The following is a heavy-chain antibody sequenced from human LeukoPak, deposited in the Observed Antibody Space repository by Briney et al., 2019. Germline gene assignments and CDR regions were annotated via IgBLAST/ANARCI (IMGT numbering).Heavy chain of an antibody. D-gene: IGHD1-1*01. CDR1: GFTFSSYA. V-gene: IGHV3-64*01. Sequence: PGGSLRLSCAASGFTFSSYAMHWVRQAPGKGLEYVSAISSNGGSTYYANSVKGRFTISRDNSENTLYLQMGSLRAEDMAVYYCARLSPLEGEKRGYFDYWGQGTLVTVSS. J-gene: IGHJ4*02. CDR3: ARLSPLEGEKRGYFDY. CDR2: ISSNGGST.